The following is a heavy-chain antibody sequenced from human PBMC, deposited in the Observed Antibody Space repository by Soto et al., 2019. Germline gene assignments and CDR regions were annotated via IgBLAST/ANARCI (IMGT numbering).Heavy chain of an antibody. CDR2: ISGSGGST. Sequence: EVQLLESGGGLVQPGGSLRLSCAASGFTFSSYAMSWVRQAPGKGLGWVSAISGSGGSTYYADSVKGRFTISRDNSKNTLYLQMNSLTAEDTAVYYCAKQKGVPAAPFDYWGQGTLVSVSS. D-gene: IGHD2-2*01. CDR3: AKQKGVPAAPFDY. CDR1: GFTFSSYA. J-gene: IGHJ4*02. V-gene: IGHV3-23*01.